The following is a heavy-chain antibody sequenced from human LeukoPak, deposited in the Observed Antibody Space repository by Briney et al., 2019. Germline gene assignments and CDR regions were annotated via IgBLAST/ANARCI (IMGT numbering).Heavy chain of an antibody. J-gene: IGHJ5*02. Sequence: ASVKVSCKASGYTFTSYGISWVRQAPGQGLEWMGWISAYNGNTKYAQKLQGRVTMTTDTSTSTAYMELRSLRSDDTAVYYCAREDQLLYANWFDPWGQGTPVTVSS. D-gene: IGHD2-2*02. CDR1: GYTFTSYG. V-gene: IGHV1-18*01. CDR3: AREDQLLYANWFDP. CDR2: ISAYNGNT.